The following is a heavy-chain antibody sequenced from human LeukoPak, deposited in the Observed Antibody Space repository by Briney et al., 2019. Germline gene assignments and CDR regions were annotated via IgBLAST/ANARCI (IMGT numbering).Heavy chain of an antibody. CDR3: ARNHHYDILTGYVTYGMDV. J-gene: IGHJ6*02. CDR1: GYTFTSYY. Sequence: ASVKVSCKASGYTFTSYYMHWVRQAPGQGLEWMGIINPSGGSTSYAQKFQGRVTMTRDTSTSTAYMELRSLRSDDTAVYYCARNHHYDILTGYVTYGMDVWGQGTTVTVSS. D-gene: IGHD3-9*01. CDR2: INPSGGST. V-gene: IGHV1-46*01.